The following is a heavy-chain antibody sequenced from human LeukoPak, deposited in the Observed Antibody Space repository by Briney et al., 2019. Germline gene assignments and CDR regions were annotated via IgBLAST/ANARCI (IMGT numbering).Heavy chain of an antibody. J-gene: IGHJ4*02. V-gene: IGHV3-23*01. Sequence: GGSLRLSCAASGFTFSSYAMSWVRKAPGKGLEWVSGISASGGATYYADSVKGRFTISRDNSKNTLYLQMNSLRAEDTAVYYCAKKVVPGYFFDYWGQGTLVTVSS. D-gene: IGHD2-21*02. CDR1: GFTFSSYA. CDR2: ISASGGAT. CDR3: AKKVVPGYFFDY.